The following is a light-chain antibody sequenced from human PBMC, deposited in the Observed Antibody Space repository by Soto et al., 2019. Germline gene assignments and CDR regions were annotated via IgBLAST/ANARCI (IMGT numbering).Light chain of an antibody. J-gene: IGKJ1*01. V-gene: IGKV3-15*01. CDR1: QSISSN. CDR2: GAS. CDR3: QHYNNWPPWT. Sequence: IVMTQSPATLSVSPGERATLSCRASQSISSNLAWYQQKPGQAPRLLMYGASTRATGIPARFSGSGSGTDFNLTISSLQSEDFAVYYCQHYNNWPPWTFGQGTKVEIK.